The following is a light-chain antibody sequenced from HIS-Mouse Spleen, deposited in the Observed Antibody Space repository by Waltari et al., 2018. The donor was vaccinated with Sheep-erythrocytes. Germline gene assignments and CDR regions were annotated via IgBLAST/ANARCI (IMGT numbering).Light chain of an antibody. V-gene: IGLV2-11*02. J-gene: IGLJ1*01. CDR1: SRAVCWSNY. CDR3: CSYAGSYNYV. CDR2: DVS. Sequence: QSALTQPRSVSGSPGQSVTISRTGTSRAVCWSNYVSGYQQHPGKAPKLMIYDVSKRPSGVPDRFSGSKSGNTASLTISGLQAEDEADYYCCSYAGSYNYVFGTGTKVTVL.